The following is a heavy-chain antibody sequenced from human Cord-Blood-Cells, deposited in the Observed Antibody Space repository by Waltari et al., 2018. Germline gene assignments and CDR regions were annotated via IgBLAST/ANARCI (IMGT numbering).Heavy chain of an antibody. V-gene: IGHV4-34*01. CDR3: ARGRGEVGLLGV. Sequence: QVQLQQWGAGLLKPSETLSLTCAVYGGSFSGYYWSWIRQPPGKGLEWIGEINHSGSTDYNPSRKSRVTISVDTSKNQFSLKLSSVTAADTAVYYCARGRGEVGLLGVWGQGTTVTVSS. J-gene: IGHJ6*02. CDR1: GGSFSGYY. CDR2: INHSGST.